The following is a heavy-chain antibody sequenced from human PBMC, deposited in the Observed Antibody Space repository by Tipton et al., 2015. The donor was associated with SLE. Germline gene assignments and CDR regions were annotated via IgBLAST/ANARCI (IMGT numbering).Heavy chain of an antibody. J-gene: IGHJ4*02. Sequence: SLRLSCAVSGFTVSNNHMTWVRQAPGRGLEWVSVIYTGCITYYADSVKGRFTISRDNSKNTLFLQMNSLTVDDTAVYYCARDASTSGGGLDYWGQGTLVTVSS. CDR2: IYTGCIT. CDR1: GFTVSNNH. CDR3: ARDASTSGGGLDY. D-gene: IGHD2-15*01. V-gene: IGHV3-53*05.